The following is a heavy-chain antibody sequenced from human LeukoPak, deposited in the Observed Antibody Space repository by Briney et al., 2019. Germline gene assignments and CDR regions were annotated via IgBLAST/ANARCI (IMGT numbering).Heavy chain of an antibody. CDR1: GFAFSTYA. Sequence: TGGXXRLXCAASGFAFSTYAMSWVRQAPGKXLXGVSSISGSGSNTYYAGSVKGQFTISRDSSKSTLYLQMNSLRAEDTAVYYCAKSLTVTTRIHSIDPRGQGTLVTVSS. CDR3: AKSLTVTTRIHSIDP. V-gene: IGHV3-23*01. D-gene: IGHD4-17*01. CDR2: ISGSGSNT. J-gene: IGHJ4*02.